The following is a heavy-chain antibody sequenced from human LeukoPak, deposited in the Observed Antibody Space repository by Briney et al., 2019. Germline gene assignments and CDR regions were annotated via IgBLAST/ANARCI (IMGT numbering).Heavy chain of an antibody. J-gene: IGHJ4*02. CDR2: INSDGRST. CDR1: GFTFSSYW. Sequence: RGSLRLSCAPSGFTFSSYWMYSVRQAPGKGLVWVSRINSDGRSTSYADSVKGRFTISRDNAKNMLYLQMNSLRAEDTAVYYCASDPGSTDYWGQGTLVTVSS. V-gene: IGHV3-74*01. D-gene: IGHD3-10*01. CDR3: ASDPGSTDY.